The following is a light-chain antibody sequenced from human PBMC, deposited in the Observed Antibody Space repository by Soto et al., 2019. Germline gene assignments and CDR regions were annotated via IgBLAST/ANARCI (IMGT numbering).Light chain of an antibody. J-gene: IGLJ3*02. V-gene: IGLV2-14*01. CDR1: SSDVGGYNH. CDR3: SAYTTTGTLV. CDR2: EVS. Sequence: QSALTQPASVSGSPGQSITISCTGTSSDVGGYNHVSWYQQYPGKAPKLMVYEVSNRPPGVSTRFSGSKSGNTASLTISGLQAADEADYYCSAYTTTGTLVFGGRTKLTVL.